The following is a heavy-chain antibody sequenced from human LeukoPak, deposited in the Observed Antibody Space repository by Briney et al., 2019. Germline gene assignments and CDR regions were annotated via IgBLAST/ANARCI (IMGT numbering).Heavy chain of an antibody. J-gene: IGHJ4*02. CDR1: GGTFSSYA. D-gene: IGHD3-22*01. Sequence: ASVKVSCKASGGTFSSYAISWVRQAPGQGLEWMGGIIPIFGTANYAQKFQGRVTMTEDTSTDTAYMELSSLRSEDTAVYYCATSPITMIVVVHPFDYWGQGTLVTVSS. CDR2: IIPIFGTA. V-gene: IGHV1-69*06. CDR3: ATSPITMIVVVHPFDY.